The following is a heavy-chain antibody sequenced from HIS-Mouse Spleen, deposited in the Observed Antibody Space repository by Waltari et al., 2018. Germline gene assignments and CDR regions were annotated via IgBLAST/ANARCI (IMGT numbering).Heavy chain of an antibody. V-gene: IGHV3-53*02. CDR1: GFTVRSNY. CDR3: ARHYYYGSGSYYFDY. Sequence: EVQLVETGGGLIQPGGSLRLSCAASGFTVRSNYMSWVCHAPGKGLEWVSVIYSGGSTYYADSVKGRFTISRDNSKNTLYLQMNSLRAEDTAVYYCARHYYYGSGSYYFDYWGQGTLVTVSS. J-gene: IGHJ4*02. D-gene: IGHD3-10*01. CDR2: IYSGGST.